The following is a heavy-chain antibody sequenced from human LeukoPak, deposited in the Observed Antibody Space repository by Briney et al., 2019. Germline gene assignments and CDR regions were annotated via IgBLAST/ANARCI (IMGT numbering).Heavy chain of an antibody. D-gene: IGHD1-26*01. CDR1: GFTFSDYY. J-gene: IGHJ4*02. Sequence: GGSLRLSCAASGFTFSDYYMSWIRQAPGKGLECVSYIRGSGSDIYYADSVKGRFTISRDNAKNSLYLQMNSLRAEDTAVYYCARDDSLSGSYCLDYWGPGTLVTVSS. CDR3: ARDDSLSGSYCLDY. V-gene: IGHV3-11*04. CDR2: IRGSGSDI.